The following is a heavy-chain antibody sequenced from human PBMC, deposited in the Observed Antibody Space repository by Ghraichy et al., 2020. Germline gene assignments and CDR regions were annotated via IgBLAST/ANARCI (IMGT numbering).Heavy chain of an antibody. D-gene: IGHD4-23*01. V-gene: IGHV4-34*01. CDR2: INHSGST. Sequence: SQTRSLTCAVYGGSFSGYYWSWIRQPPGKGLEWIGEINHSGSTNYNPSLKSRVTISVDTSKNQFSLKLSSVTAADTAVYYCISGNYVKRFDYWGQGTLVTVSS. J-gene: IGHJ4*02. CDR1: GGSFSGYY. CDR3: ISGNYVKRFDY.